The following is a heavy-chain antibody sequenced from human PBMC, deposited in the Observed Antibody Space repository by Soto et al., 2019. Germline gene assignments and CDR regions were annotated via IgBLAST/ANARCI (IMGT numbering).Heavy chain of an antibody. D-gene: IGHD3-22*01. CDR2: ISGSGGST. Sequence: EVQLLESGGGLVQPGGSLRLSCAASGFTFSSYAMSWVRQAPGKGPEWVSAISGSGGSTYYADSVKGRFTISRDNSKNTLYLQMNSLRAEDTAVYYCAKVARRDYYDSSGRGYWGQGTLVTVSS. V-gene: IGHV3-23*01. CDR3: AKVARRDYYDSSGRGY. J-gene: IGHJ4*02. CDR1: GFTFSSYA.